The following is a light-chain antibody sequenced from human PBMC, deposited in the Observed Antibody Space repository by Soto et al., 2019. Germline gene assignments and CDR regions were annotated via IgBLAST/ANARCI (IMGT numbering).Light chain of an antibody. CDR2: VAS. Sequence: EIVLTQSPGTLSLSPGERATLSCRASQNVGGRFLAWYQQKPGQAPRLLINVASTRATGIPDRFSGSGSGTAFTLAISSLEPEDFAVYYCQQYGTSPIAFGQGTRLE. CDR3: QQYGTSPIA. CDR1: QNVGGRF. V-gene: IGKV3-20*01. J-gene: IGKJ5*01.